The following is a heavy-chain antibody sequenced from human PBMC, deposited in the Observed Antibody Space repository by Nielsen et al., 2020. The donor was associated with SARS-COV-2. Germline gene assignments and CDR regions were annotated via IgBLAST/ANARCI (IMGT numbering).Heavy chain of an antibody. CDR1: GFTFSDYY. CDR3: AREGERHSSGWTDY. V-gene: IGHV3-11*01. J-gene: IGHJ4*02. CDR2: ISSSGSTI. D-gene: IGHD6-25*01. Sequence: GESLKISYAASGFTFSDYYMSWIRQAPGKGLEWVSYISSSGSTIYYADSVKGRFTISRDNAKNSLYLQMNSLRAEDTAVYYCAREGERHSSGWTDYWGQGTLVTVSS.